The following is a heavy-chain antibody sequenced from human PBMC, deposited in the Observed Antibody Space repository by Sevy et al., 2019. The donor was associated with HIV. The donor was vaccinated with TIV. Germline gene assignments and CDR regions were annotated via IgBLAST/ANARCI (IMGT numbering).Heavy chain of an antibody. J-gene: IGHJ4*02. D-gene: IGHD3-3*01. V-gene: IGHV4-34*01. CDR1: GGSFSGYY. Sequence: SETLSLTCAVYGGSFSGYYWSWIRHPPGKGLEWIGEINHSGSTNYNPSLKSRVTISVDTSRNQFSLKLSSVTAAEMAVYYCARRRPSGYYEYWGQGTLVTVSS. CDR3: ARRRPSGYYEY. CDR2: INHSGST.